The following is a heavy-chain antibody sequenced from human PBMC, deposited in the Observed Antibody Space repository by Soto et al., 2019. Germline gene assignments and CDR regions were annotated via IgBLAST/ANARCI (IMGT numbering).Heavy chain of an antibody. CDR2: IYHSGST. V-gene: IGHV4-38-2*01. Sequence: KASETLSLTCAVSGYSISSGYYWGWIRQPPGKGLEWIGSIYHSGSTYYNPSLKSRVTISVDTSKNQFSLKLSSVTAADTAVYYCARVLPHPDAFDIWGQGTMVTVSS. CDR3: ARVLPHPDAFDI. J-gene: IGHJ3*02. CDR1: GYSISSGYY.